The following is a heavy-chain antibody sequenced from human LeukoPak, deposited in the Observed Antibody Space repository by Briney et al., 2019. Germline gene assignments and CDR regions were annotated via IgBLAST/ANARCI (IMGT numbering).Heavy chain of an antibody. CDR2: ISGSGGST. J-gene: IGHJ4*02. CDR1: GFTFSSYG. V-gene: IGHV3-23*01. D-gene: IGHD6-19*01. CDR3: AKDGLLNDGYSSGWHLDY. Sequence: PGGTLRLSCAASGFTFSSYGMSWVRQAPGKGLEWVSAISGSGGSTYYADSVKGRFTISRDNSRNTLYLQMNSLRAEDTAVYYCAKDGLLNDGYSSGWHLDYWGQGTLVTVSS.